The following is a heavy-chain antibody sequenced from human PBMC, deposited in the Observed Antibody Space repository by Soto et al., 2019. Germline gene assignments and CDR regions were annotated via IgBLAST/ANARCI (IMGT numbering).Heavy chain of an antibody. J-gene: IGHJ6*02. V-gene: IGHV3-23*01. CDR2: LSSTGGST. CDR3: AKDKGFQEWIPDGGLDV. Sequence: EVQLLESGGGLAQPGGSLRLSCAVSGFTFRKYVMTWVRQAPGKGLEWVSPLSSTGGSTYYADSVKGRFTVCRDNSKNTLSRQMTSQTAEHTAIYYCAKDKGFQEWIPDGGLDVWGQGTIVAVSS. D-gene: IGHD5-18*01. CDR1: GFTFRKYV.